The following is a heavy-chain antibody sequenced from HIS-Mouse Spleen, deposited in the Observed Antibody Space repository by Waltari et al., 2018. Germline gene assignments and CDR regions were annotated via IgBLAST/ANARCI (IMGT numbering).Heavy chain of an antibody. CDR2: ISGSGGST. V-gene: IGHV3-23*01. CDR1: GFTFRSFA. D-gene: IGHD7-27*01. CDR3: AKDPPNWGTPRFDY. Sequence: EVQLLESGGGLVQPGGSLRLSCAASGFTFRSFAMSWLRQAPGKGLEWVSAISGSGGSTYYADSVKGRFTISRDNSKNTLYLQMNSLRAEDTAVYYCAKDPPNWGTPRFDYWGQGTLVTVSS. J-gene: IGHJ4*02.